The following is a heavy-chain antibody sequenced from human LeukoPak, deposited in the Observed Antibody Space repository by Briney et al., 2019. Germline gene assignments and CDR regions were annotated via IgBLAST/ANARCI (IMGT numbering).Heavy chain of an antibody. CDR2: IIPIFGIA. Sequence: SVKVSCRASGGTFSSYAISWVRQAPGQGLEWMGRIIPIFGIANYAQKFQGRVTITADKSTSTAYMELSSLRSEDTAVYYCAREDTTYYDFWSGYKPLDYWGQGTLVTVSS. CDR1: GGTFSSYA. CDR3: AREDTTYYDFWSGYKPLDY. V-gene: IGHV1-69*04. D-gene: IGHD3-3*01. J-gene: IGHJ4*02.